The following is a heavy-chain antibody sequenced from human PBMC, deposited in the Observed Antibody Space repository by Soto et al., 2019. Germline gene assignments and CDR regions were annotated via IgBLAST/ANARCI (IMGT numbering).Heavy chain of an antibody. CDR3: ARMSIVVVPAGYYYYGMDV. D-gene: IGHD2-2*01. Sequence: ASVKVSCKASGGTFSSYAISWVRQAPGQGLEWMGGIIPIFGTANYAQKFQGRVTITADESTSTAYMELSSLRSEDTAVYYCARMSIVVVPAGYYYYGMDVWGQGTTVT. CDR2: IIPIFGTA. J-gene: IGHJ6*02. CDR1: GGTFSSYA. V-gene: IGHV1-69*13.